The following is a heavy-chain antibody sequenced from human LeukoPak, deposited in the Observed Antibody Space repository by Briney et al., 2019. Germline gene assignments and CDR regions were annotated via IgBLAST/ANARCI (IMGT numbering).Heavy chain of an antibody. J-gene: IGHJ4*02. CDR3: ASTGQGYTYGFDY. V-gene: IGHV3-23*01. Sequence: GGSLRLSCAASGFTFSSYAMSWVRQTPGKGLEWVSTISGSGGSTYYANSVKGRFTISRDNSKNTLYLQMNSLRVEDTAVFYCASTGQGYTYGFDYWGQGTLVTVSP. CDR1: GFTFSSYA. D-gene: IGHD5-18*01. CDR2: ISGSGGST.